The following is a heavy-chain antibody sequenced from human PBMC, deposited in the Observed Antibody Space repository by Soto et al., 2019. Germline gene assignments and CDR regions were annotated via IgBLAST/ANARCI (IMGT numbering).Heavy chain of an antibody. Sequence: PGGSLRLSCAASGLTLSSSAMTWVRQGPGKGLQWVASLSENGVNTYYADSVKGRFTISRDTSKNTLFLQMGSLRAEDTAVYYCARRAANSRTYECFGPWGQGTRVTVSS. J-gene: IGHJ5*02. D-gene: IGHD5-12*01. CDR3: ARRAANSRTYECFGP. CDR2: LSENGVNT. CDR1: GLTLSSSA. V-gene: IGHV3-23*01.